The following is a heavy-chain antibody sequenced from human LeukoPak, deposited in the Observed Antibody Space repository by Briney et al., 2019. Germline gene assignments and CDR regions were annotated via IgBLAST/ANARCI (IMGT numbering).Heavy chain of an antibody. CDR1: GGSISSGDYY. CDR2: MYTSGST. Sequence: SQTLSLTCTVSGGSISSGDYYWSWIRQPAGKGLEWIGRMYTSGSTNYNPSLKSRVTISLDTSKNQFFLRLGSVTAADTAVYYCARVFWSRYYYIDVWGKGATVTVSS. D-gene: IGHD2-21*01. CDR3: ARVFWSRYYYIDV. V-gene: IGHV4-61*02. J-gene: IGHJ6*03.